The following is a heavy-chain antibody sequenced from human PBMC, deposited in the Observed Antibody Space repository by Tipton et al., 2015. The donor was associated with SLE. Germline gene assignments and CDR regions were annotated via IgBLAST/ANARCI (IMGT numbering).Heavy chain of an antibody. Sequence: TLSLTCTVSGGSISSHYWSWIRQPPGKGLEWIGYIYNSGSGNYNPSLKSRVTISVDTSKNQFSLKLSSVSAADTAVYYCARSDYYDSSGDYSYAFDIWGQGTMVTVSS. J-gene: IGHJ3*02. CDR2: IYNSGSG. V-gene: IGHV4-59*11. CDR3: ARSDYYDSSGDYSYAFDI. D-gene: IGHD3-22*01. CDR1: GGSISSHY.